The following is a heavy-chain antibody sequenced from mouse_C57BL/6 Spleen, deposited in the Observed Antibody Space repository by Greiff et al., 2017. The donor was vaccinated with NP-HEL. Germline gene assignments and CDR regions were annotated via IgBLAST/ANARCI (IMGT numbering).Heavy chain of an antibody. Sequence: QVQLKQSGAELVRPGTSVKLSCKASGYTFTSYWMHWVKQRPGQGLEWIGVIDPSDSYTNYNQKFKGKATLTVDTSSSTAYMQLSSLTSEDSAVYYCARSYDYGDYYAMDYWGQGTSVTVSS. CDR2: IDPSDSYT. CDR3: ARSYDYGDYYAMDY. CDR1: GYTFTSYW. D-gene: IGHD2-4*01. V-gene: IGHV1-59*01. J-gene: IGHJ4*01.